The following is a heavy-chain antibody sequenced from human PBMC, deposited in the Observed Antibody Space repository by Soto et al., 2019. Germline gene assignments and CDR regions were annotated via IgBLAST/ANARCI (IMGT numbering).Heavy chain of an antibody. CDR1: GGTFSSYA. CDR2: IIPIFGTA. D-gene: IGHD2-15*01. J-gene: IGHJ4*02. CDR3: ARDNRRYCSGGSCYNPRFDY. V-gene: IGHV1-69*01. Sequence: QVQLVQSGAEVKKPGSSVKVSCKASGGTFSSYAISWVRQAPGQGLEWMGGIIPIFGTANYAQKFQGRVTITADESTSTAYMELSSLRSEDTAEYHCARDNRRYCSGGSCYNPRFDYWGQGTLVTVSS.